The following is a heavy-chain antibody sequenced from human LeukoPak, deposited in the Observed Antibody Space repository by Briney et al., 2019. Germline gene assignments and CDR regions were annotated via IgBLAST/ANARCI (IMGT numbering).Heavy chain of an antibody. CDR2: IYSGGTT. J-gene: IGHJ3*02. D-gene: IGHD6-19*01. V-gene: IGHV3-53*01. Sequence: GGSLRLSCAASGFIVSSNYMIWVRQAPGKGLEWVSGIYSGGTTYYADSVKGRFTISRDNPKNTLYLQMYSLRVEDTAVYYCAKVVSGWLVGAFDIWGQGTMVTVSS. CDR1: GFIVSSNY. CDR3: AKVVSGWLVGAFDI.